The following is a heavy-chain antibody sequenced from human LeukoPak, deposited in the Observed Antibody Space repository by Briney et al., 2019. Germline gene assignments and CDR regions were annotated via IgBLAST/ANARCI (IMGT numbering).Heavy chain of an antibody. D-gene: IGHD6-19*01. J-gene: IGHJ3*02. CDR1: GFTFSTYA. Sequence: PGGSLRLSCAASGFTFSTYAMGWVRQAPGKGLEWVSAISGGGGSTYYGDSVKGRFTISRDNSKNTLYLQMNSLRAEDTAVYYCAKCMAVADDTFDIWGQGTMVTVSS. CDR2: ISGGGGST. V-gene: IGHV3-23*01. CDR3: AKCMAVADDTFDI.